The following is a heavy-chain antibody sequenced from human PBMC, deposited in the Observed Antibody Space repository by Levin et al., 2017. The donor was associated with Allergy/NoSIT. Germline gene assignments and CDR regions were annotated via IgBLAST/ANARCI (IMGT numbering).Heavy chain of an antibody. CDR2: ISSSSSTI. CDR3: ARDHVTIFGVVSYYYYYMDV. J-gene: IGHJ6*03. V-gene: IGHV3-48*02. D-gene: IGHD3-3*01. CDR1: GFTFSSYS. Sequence: GGSLRLSCAASGFTFSSYSMNWVRQAPGKGLEWVSYISSSSSTIYYADSVKGRFTISRDNAKNSLYLQMNSLRDEDTAVYYCARDHVTIFGVVSYYYYYMDVWGKGTTVTVSS.